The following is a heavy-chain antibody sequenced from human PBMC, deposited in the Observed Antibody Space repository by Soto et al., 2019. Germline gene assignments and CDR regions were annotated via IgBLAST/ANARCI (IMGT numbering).Heavy chain of an antibody. J-gene: IGHJ3*02. D-gene: IGHD6-19*01. CDR2: ISGSGGTT. CDR3: AKTANGWFSAFDI. V-gene: IGHV3-23*01. CDR1: GFTFSSYA. Sequence: EVQLLESGGGLVQPGGSLRLSCAASGFTFSSYAMSWVRQAPGKGLEWVSAISGSGGTTYYADSVKGRFTFSRDNSKNTLYLQMNSLSAEHTPVYYCAKTANGWFSAFDIWGPGTMVTVSS.